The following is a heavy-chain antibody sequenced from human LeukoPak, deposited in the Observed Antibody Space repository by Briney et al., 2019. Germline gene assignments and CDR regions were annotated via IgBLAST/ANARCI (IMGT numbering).Heavy chain of an antibody. CDR3: ARGHYDILTGYWADVGDFDY. Sequence: ASVKVSCKASGYTFTSYGISWVRQAPGQGLEWMGWISAYNGDTNYAQKLQGRVTMTTDTSTSTAYMELRSLRSDDTAVYYCARGHYDILTGYWADVGDFDYWGQGTLVTVSS. CDR1: GYTFTSYG. V-gene: IGHV1-18*01. J-gene: IGHJ4*02. D-gene: IGHD3-9*01. CDR2: ISAYNGDT.